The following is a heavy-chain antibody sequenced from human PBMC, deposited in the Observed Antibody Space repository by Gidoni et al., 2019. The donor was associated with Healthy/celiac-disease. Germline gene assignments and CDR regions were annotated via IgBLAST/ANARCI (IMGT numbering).Heavy chain of an antibody. CDR1: GFTFSSYS. D-gene: IGHD2-15*01. CDR2: ISSSSSYI. CDR3: AAREGGNRDY. J-gene: IGHJ4*02. Sequence: EAQLVESGGGRVKPGGSLRLFWAAPGFTFSSYSMNWVRQAPVKGLEWFSSISSSSSYIYYADSVKGRFTISRDNAKNSLYLQMTGLSAEATAVYFCAAREGGNRDYWGQGTLVTVSS. V-gene: IGHV3-21*01.